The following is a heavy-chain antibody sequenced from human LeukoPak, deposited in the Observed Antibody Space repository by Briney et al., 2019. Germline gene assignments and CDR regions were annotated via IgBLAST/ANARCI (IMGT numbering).Heavy chain of an antibody. J-gene: IGHJ4*02. Sequence: PGGSLRLSCAASGFTFSNAWMSWVRQAPGKGLEWVGRIKSKTDGGTTDYAAPVKVRFTISRDDSKNTLYLQVDSLKTEDTAVYYYTTVDGYSYGRYWRQGTLVTVSS. D-gene: IGHD5-18*01. V-gene: IGHV3-15*01. CDR3: TTVDGYSYGRY. CDR2: IKSKTDGGTT. CDR1: GFTFSNAW.